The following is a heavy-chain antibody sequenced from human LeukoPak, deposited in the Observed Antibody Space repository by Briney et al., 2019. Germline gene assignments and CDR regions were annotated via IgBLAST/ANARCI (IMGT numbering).Heavy chain of an antibody. J-gene: IGHJ5*02. CDR2: INHSGST. D-gene: IGHD3-10*01. V-gene: IGHV4-34*01. CDR1: GGSFSGYY. CDR3: ARDTMVRGGNWFDP. Sequence: SETLSLTCAVYGGSFSGYYWSWIRQPPGKGLEWIGEINHSGSTNYNPSLKSRVTMSVDTSKNQFSLKLSSVTAADTAVYYCARDTMVRGGNWFDPWGQGTLVTVSS.